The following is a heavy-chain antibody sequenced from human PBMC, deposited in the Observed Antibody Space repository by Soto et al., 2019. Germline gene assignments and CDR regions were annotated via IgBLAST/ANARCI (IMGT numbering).Heavy chain of an antibody. CDR1: GFSLSTSGMC. Sequence: SGPTLVNPTQTLTLTCTFSGFSLSTSGMCVSWIRQPPGKALEWLALIDWDDDKYYSTSLKTRLTISKDTSKNQVVLTMTNMDPVDTATYYCARNHYDSSGCRYFDYWGQGTLVTVSS. D-gene: IGHD3-22*01. CDR2: IDWDDDK. V-gene: IGHV2-70*01. CDR3: ARNHYDSSGCRYFDY. J-gene: IGHJ4*02.